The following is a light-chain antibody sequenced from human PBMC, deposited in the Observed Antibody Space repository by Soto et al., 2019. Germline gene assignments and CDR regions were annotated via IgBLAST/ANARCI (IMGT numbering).Light chain of an antibody. J-gene: IGLJ2*01. CDR1: TTDLGAYDY. V-gene: IGLV2-14*01. CDR2: EVT. CDR3: CSYAGTTTLL. Sequence: QSALTQPASVSGSPGQSITISCTGSTTDLGAYDYVSWYQQHPGQVPKLIIFEVTNRPSGVPDRFSGSKSGNTASLTISGLQAADEADYFCCSYAGTTTLLFGGGTKLTVL.